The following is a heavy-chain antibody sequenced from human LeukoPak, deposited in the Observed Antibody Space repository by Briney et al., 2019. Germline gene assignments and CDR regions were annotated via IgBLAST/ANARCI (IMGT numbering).Heavy chain of an antibody. Sequence: SVKVSCKASGGTFSSYTISWVRQAPGQGLEWMGGIIPIFGTANYAQKFQGRVTITTDESTSTAYMELSSLRSEDTAVYYCARGVWEPYSSSQYYFDYWGQGTLVTVSS. CDR1: GGTFSSYT. J-gene: IGHJ4*02. CDR3: ARGVWEPYSSSQYYFDY. CDR2: IIPIFGTA. D-gene: IGHD6-6*01. V-gene: IGHV1-69*05.